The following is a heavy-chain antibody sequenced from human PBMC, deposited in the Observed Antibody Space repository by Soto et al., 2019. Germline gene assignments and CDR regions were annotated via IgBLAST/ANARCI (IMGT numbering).Heavy chain of an antibody. D-gene: IGHD2-15*01. Sequence: SETLSLTCTVSGGSISSSSYYWGWIRQPPGKGLEWIGSIYYSGSTYYNPSLKSRVTISVDTSKNQFSLKLRSVTAADTAVYYCARVVAHTPNWFDPWGQGTLVTVSS. V-gene: IGHV4-39*01. CDR2: IYYSGST. J-gene: IGHJ5*02. CDR3: ARVVAHTPNWFDP. CDR1: GGSISSSSYY.